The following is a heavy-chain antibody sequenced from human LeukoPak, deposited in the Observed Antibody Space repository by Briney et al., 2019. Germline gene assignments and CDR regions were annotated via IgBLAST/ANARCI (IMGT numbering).Heavy chain of an antibody. CDR3: ARHGGLRAWDRFDY. J-gene: IGHJ4*02. D-gene: IGHD1-26*01. CDR1: GGSISSSSYY. Sequence: SETLSLTCTVSGGSISSSSYYWGWIRQPPGKGLEWIGSIYYSGSTYYNPSLKSRVTISVDTSKNQFSLKLSSVTAADTAVYYCARHGGLRAWDRFDYWGQGTLVTVSS. CDR2: IYYSGST. V-gene: IGHV4-39*01.